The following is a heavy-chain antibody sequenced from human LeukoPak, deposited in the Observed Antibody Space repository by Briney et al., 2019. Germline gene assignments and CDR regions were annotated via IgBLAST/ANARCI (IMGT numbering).Heavy chain of an antibody. CDR2: IYSGGST. Sequence: GGSLRLSCAASGFSFSSYAMSWVRQAPGKGLEWVSVIYSGGSTYYADSVKGRFTISRDNSKNTLYLQMNSLRAEDTAVYYCARELGEGLVNWFDPWGQGTLVTVSS. V-gene: IGHV3-53*01. CDR3: ARELGEGLVNWFDP. CDR1: GFSFSSYA. D-gene: IGHD3-16*01. J-gene: IGHJ5*02.